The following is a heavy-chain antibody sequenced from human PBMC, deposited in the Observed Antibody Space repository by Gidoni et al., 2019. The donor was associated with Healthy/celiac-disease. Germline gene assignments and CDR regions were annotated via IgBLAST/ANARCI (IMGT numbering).Heavy chain of an antibody. CDR3: AKEVPIAAAAPDRFDY. CDR2: ISGSGGST. V-gene: IGHV3-23*04. J-gene: IGHJ4*02. CDR1: GFTFSTYA. D-gene: IGHD6-13*01. Sequence: EVQLVESGGGLVQPGGSLRLSCAASGFTFSTYAMSWVRQAPGKGLGGVSAISGSGGSTYYADSVKGRFTISRDNSKNTLYLQMNSLRAEDTAVYYCAKEVPIAAAAPDRFDYWGQGTLVTVSS.